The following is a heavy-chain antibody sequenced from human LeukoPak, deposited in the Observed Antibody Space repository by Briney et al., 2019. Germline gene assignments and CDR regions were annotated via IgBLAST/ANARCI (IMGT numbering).Heavy chain of an antibody. Sequence: GESLKISCKGSGYNFATYWIGWVRQMPGKGLEWMGIIYPGDSDTRSSPSFQGQVTISADRSITTAYLQWSSLKASDTAMYFCARRVATREYFDYWGQGTLVTVSS. CDR1: GYNFATYW. CDR3: ARRVATREYFDY. CDR2: IYPGDSDT. D-gene: IGHD5-12*01. V-gene: IGHV5-51*01. J-gene: IGHJ4*02.